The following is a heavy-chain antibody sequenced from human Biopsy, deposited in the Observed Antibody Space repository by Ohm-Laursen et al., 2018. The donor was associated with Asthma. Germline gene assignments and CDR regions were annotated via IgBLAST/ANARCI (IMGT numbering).Heavy chain of an antibody. V-gene: IGHV3-53*01. J-gene: IGHJ4*02. D-gene: IGHD1-26*01. CDR1: GFTVSRDY. CDR3: AKGGTYTTDRYAY. CDR2: IYSSGTS. Sequence: SLRLSCAASGFTVSRDYMFWVRQAPGKGLEWVSVIYSSGTSHTADSVRGRFTISRDYSKNTLYLQMSSLRADDTAVYYCAKGGTYTTDRYAYWGQGSLVTVSS.